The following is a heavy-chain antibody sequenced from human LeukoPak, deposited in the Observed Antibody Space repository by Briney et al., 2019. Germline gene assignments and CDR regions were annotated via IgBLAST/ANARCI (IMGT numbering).Heavy chain of an antibody. V-gene: IGHV3-21*01. J-gene: IGHJ3*02. CDR3: ARPQVLYYYDSSGYQEAFDI. CDR2: ISSSSSYI. CDR1: GFTFSSYS. D-gene: IGHD3-22*01. Sequence: GGSLRLSCAASGFTFSSYSMNWVRQAPGKGLEWVSSISSSSSYIYYADSVKGRFTISRDNAKNSLYLQMNSLRAEDTAVYYCARPQVLYYYDSSGYQEAFDIWGQGTMVTVSS.